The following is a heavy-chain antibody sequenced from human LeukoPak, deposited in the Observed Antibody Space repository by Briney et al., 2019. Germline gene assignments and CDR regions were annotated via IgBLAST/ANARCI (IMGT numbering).Heavy chain of an antibody. CDR2: IYHSGST. CDR1: GGSISSGGYS. V-gene: IGHV4-30-2*05. Sequence: PSETLSLTCAVSGGSISSGGYSWSWIRQPPGKGPEWIGYIYHSGSTYYNPSLKSRVTISVDTSKNQFSLKLSSVTAADTAVYYCARSLDAVTSNFDYWGQGTLVTVSS. D-gene: IGHD2-21*02. J-gene: IGHJ4*02. CDR3: ARSLDAVTSNFDY.